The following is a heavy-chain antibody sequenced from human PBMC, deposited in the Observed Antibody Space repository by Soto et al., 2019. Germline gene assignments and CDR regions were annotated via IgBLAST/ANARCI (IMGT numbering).Heavy chain of an antibody. CDR2: IDYRGTI. D-gene: IGHD3-10*01. V-gene: IGHV4-39*02. J-gene: IGHJ5*02. CDR1: GGSIATSSYF. CDR3: PGRPPGGLPP. Sequence: SETLSLTCTVSGGSIATSSYFWAWIRRPPGKGLEWIGSIDYRGTIYNNPSLKSRVTISVDTSKNHFSLNLDSVTAADTALYYCPGRPPGGLPPWAKAPRVPVSP.